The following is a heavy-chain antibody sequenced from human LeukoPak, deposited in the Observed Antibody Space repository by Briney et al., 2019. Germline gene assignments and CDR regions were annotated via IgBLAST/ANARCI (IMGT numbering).Heavy chain of an antibody. CDR1: GFIFSSYA. D-gene: IGHD6-19*01. J-gene: IGHJ4*02. Sequence: GGSLRLSCAASGFIFSSYAMIRVRLAPGKGLKGISVISGSGGRTDYADSVKGRFTISRDNSKNTLYLQMNSLRAEDTAVYYCAKTALAVAGIVPVESELDYWGQGTLVTVSS. CDR3: AKTALAVAGIVPVESELDY. CDR2: ISGSGGRT. V-gene: IGHV3-23*01.